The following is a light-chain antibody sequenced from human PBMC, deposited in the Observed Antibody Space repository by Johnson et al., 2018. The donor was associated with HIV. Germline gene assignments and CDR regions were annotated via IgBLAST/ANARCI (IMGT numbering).Light chain of an antibody. CDR3: GTLDSSLSVV. Sequence: QSVLTQPPSVSAAPGQKVTISCSGSSSNIGNNYVSWYQQLPGTAPKLLIYENNKRPSGIPDRFSGSKSGTSASLPITGLQTGDEADYYCGTLDSSLSVVFGTGTKVTVL. V-gene: IGLV1-51*02. CDR1: SSNIGNNY. CDR2: ENN. J-gene: IGLJ1*01.